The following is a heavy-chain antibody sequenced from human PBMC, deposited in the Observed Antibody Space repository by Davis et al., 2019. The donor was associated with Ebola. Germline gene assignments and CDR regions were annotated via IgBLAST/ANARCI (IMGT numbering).Heavy chain of an antibody. J-gene: IGHJ6*02. Sequence: GGSLRLSCAASGFTFSSYTMHWVRQAPGKGLEWVAVISYDGSNKYYADSVKGRFTISRDNSKTTLYLQMNSLRAEDTAVFYCAREAGVGGYYYFGMDVWGQGTTVTVSS. D-gene: IGHD3-16*01. V-gene: IGHV3-30*04. CDR2: ISYDGSNK. CDR1: GFTFSSYT. CDR3: AREAGVGGYYYFGMDV.